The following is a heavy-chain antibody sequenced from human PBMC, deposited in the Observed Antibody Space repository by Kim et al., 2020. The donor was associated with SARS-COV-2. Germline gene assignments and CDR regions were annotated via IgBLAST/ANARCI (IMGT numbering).Heavy chain of an antibody. CDR2: ISGSGGRT. Sequence: GGSLRLSCAASGFTFSSYAMSWVRQAPGKGLEWVSAISGSGGRTYYADSVKGRFTISRDNSKNTLYLQMNSLRAEDTAVYYCAKEYYGSGSYSNWYFDLWGRGTLVTVSS. CDR1: GFTFSSYA. D-gene: IGHD3-10*01. V-gene: IGHV3-23*01. J-gene: IGHJ2*01. CDR3: AKEYYGSGSYSNWYFDL.